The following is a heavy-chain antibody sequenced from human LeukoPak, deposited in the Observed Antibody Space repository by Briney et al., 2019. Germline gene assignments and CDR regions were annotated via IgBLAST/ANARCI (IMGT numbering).Heavy chain of an antibody. CDR1: GFSLSSSGVG. D-gene: IGHD2-2*01. CDR2: IYWNDDK. J-gene: IGHJ4*02. V-gene: IGHV2-5*01. CDR3: AHMYCSNINCPHYFEC. Sequence: SGPTLVNPTQTLTLTCSFSGFSLSSSGVGVGWIRQPPGKALEWLALIYWNDDKRYSPSLKSRLTITKDTSKNQVVLTMTNMDPVDTATYHCAHMYCSNINCPHYFECWGQGTLVTVSS.